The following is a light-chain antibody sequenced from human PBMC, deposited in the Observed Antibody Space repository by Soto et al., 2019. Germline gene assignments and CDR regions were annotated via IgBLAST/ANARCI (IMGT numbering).Light chain of an antibody. CDR3: QQYKTWPPLT. CDR2: GAF. J-gene: IGKJ4*01. V-gene: IGKV3-15*01. Sequence: EIVMTQSPATVSVSPGETATLSCRASQSVSYNLAWYQQKPGQGLRLLIYGAFTRATGIPARFSGSGSGPEFTLTISSLQSEDFAVYYCQQYKTWPPLTFGGGTKVEIK. CDR1: QSVSYN.